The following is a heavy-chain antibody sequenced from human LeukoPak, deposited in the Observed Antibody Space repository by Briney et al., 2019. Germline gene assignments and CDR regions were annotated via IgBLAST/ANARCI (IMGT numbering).Heavy chain of an antibody. CDR2: IYPGDSGT. V-gene: IGHV5-51*01. D-gene: IGHD5-24*01. Sequence: GESLKISCKGSGYSFTNYWIGWVRQMPGKGLEWMGIIYPGDSGTRYSPSFQGQVTISADKSISTAYLQWSSLKASDTAMCYCARHAEMATTPNFDYWGQGTLVTVS. J-gene: IGHJ4*02. CDR1: GYSFTNYW. CDR3: ARHAEMATTPNFDY.